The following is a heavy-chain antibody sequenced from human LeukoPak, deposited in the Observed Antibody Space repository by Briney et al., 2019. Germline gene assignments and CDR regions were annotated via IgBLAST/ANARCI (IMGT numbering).Heavy chain of an antibody. CDR3: AKDRREQWLVTSFDY. D-gene: IGHD6-19*01. CDR1: GFTFSSYG. Sequence: GGSLRLSCAASGFTFSSYGMHWVRQAPGKGLEWVAVIWYDGSNKYYADSVKGRFTISRDNSKNTLYLQMNSLRPEDTAVYYCAKDRREQWLVTSFDYWGQGTLVTVSS. J-gene: IGHJ4*02. V-gene: IGHV3-30*02. CDR2: IWYDGSNK.